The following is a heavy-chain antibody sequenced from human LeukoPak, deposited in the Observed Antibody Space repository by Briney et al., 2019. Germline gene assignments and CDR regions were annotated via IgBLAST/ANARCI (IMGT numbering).Heavy chain of an antibody. CDR1: GGSFSGYY. V-gene: IGHV4-34*01. D-gene: IGHD1-1*01. CDR2: INHSGST. CDR3: ARHAIIGKGWNDMGIDY. Sequence: PSETLSLTCAVYGGSFSGYYWSWIRQPPGEGLEWIGEINHSGSTNYNPSLKSRVTISVDTSKNQFSLKLSSVTAADTAVYYCARHAIIGKGWNDMGIDYWGQGTLVTVSS. J-gene: IGHJ4*02.